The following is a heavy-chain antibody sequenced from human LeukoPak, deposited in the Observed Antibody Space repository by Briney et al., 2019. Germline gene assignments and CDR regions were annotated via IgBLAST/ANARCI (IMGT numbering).Heavy chain of an antibody. Sequence: ASVKVSCKASGYTFTSYDINWVRQATGQGLERMGWMNPNSGNTGYAQKFQGRVTMTRNTSISTAYMELSSLRSEDTAVYYCARSRDGYNYYFDYWGQGTLVTVSS. CDR1: GYTFTSYD. CDR2: MNPNSGNT. CDR3: ARSRDGYNYYFDY. J-gene: IGHJ4*02. V-gene: IGHV1-8*01. D-gene: IGHD5-24*01.